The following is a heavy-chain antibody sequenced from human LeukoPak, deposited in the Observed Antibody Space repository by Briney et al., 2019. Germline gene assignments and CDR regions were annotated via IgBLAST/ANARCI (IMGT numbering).Heavy chain of an antibody. J-gene: IGHJ4*02. CDR1: GGSICSYY. D-gene: IGHD3-9*01. CDR2: LYYSGST. V-gene: IGHV4-59*08. CDR3: ARSYYDILTGYFPHFDY. Sequence: SETLSLTCTVSGGSICSYYWSWLRQPPGKGLVWIGYLYYSGSTNYNPSLKSRVTISVDTSKNQFSLKLSSVTAAGKAVYYCARSYYDILTGYFPHFDYWGQGTLVTVSS.